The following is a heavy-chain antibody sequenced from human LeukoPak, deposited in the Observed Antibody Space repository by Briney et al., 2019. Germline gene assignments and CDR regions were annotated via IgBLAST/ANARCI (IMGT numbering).Heavy chain of an antibody. V-gene: IGHV3-48*03. Sequence: GGSLRLSCVASGFIFDHYEMNWVRQAPGKGLEWVSEISSSGSFTNYADSVKGRFTVSRDNAKNSVFLQMNSLRAEDTAVYYCAELGITMIGGVWGKGTTVTISS. CDR3: AELGITMIGGV. CDR2: ISSSGSFT. D-gene: IGHD3-10*02. J-gene: IGHJ6*04. CDR1: GFIFDHYE.